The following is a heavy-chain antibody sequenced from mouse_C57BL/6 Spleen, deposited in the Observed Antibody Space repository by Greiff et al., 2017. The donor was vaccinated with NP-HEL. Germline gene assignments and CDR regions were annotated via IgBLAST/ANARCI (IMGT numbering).Heavy chain of an antibody. J-gene: IGHJ2*01. CDR2: IDPETGGT. Sequence: QVQLQQSGAELVRPGASVTLSCKASGYTFTDYEMHWVKQTPVHGLEWIGAIDPETGGTAYNQKFKGKAILTAAKSSSTAYMELRSLTSEDSAVYYCTREGLYYYGSSPFDYWGQGTTLTVSS. V-gene: IGHV1-15*01. CDR1: GYTFTDYE. CDR3: TREGLYYYGSSPFDY. D-gene: IGHD1-1*01.